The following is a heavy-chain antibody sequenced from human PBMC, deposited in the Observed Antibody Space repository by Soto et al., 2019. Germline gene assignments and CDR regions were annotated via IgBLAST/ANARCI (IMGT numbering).Heavy chain of an antibody. D-gene: IGHD5-12*01. V-gene: IGHV4-34*01. CDR1: GGSFSGYY. J-gene: IGHJ5*02. CDR2: INHSGST. Sequence: QVQLQQWGAGLLKPSETLSLTCAVYGGSFSGYYWSWIRQPPGKGLEWIGEINHSGSTNYTPSLKSRVTISVDTSKNQFSLKLSSVTAADTAVYYCARGSGYATRRYNWFDPWGQGTLVTVSS. CDR3: ARGSGYATRRYNWFDP.